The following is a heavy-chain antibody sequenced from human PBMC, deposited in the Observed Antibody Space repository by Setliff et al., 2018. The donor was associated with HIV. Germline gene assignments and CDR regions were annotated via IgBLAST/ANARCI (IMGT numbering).Heavy chain of an antibody. Sequence: ASVKVSCKASGYTFSQYALLWVRQAPGQRLEWMGWINTGNENTRYSQKFQGRVSIIRDTSANTAYMELTNLRSDDSAIYYCARVSGGRPGNYYYAMDVWGQGTTVTVSS. CDR3: ARVSGGRPGNYYYAMDV. V-gene: IGHV1-3*04. J-gene: IGHJ6*02. D-gene: IGHD1-26*01. CDR1: GYTFSQYA. CDR2: INTGNENT.